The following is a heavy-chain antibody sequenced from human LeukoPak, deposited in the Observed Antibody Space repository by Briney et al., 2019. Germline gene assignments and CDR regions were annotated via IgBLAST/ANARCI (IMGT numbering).Heavy chain of an antibody. V-gene: IGHV5-51*01. D-gene: IGHD6-19*01. J-gene: IGHJ5*02. CDR3: VRISGWYSSWSGP. Sequence: GESLHSSTNGSGYTFARNCIDCVRQMPGKGLEWMAIIYPGDSDTRYSPSFQGQVTISVDKSLTTAYMQWSSLKASDTAIYYCVRISGWYSSWSGPWVQGTLVTVSS. CDR2: IYPGDSDT. CDR1: GYTFARNC.